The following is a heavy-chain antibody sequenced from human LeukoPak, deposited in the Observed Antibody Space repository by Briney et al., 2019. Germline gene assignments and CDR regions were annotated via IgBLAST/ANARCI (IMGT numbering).Heavy chain of an antibody. CDR2: ISISGGT. V-gene: IGHV3-23*01. CDR1: GFTFNTYA. CDR3: AREDTTVPTGYYYYYGMDV. D-gene: IGHD4-17*01. J-gene: IGHJ6*02. Sequence: GGSLRLSCEASGFTFNTYAMGWVRQAPGKGLEWVSVISISGGTYYADSVKGRFTISRDNSKNTLYLQMNSLRAEDTAVYYCAREDTTVPTGYYYYYGMDVWGQGTTVTVSS.